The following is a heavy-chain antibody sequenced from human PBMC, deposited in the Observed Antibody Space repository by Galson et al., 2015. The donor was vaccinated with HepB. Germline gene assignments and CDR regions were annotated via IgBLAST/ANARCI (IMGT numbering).Heavy chain of an antibody. CDR3: ARERMRPPHDVFDM. CDR2: IWYDGTNK. V-gene: IGHV3-33*08. CDR1: GFTFSNCG. J-gene: IGHJ3*02. Sequence: SLRLSCAASGFTFSNCGMHWVRQAPGKGLEWVAIIWYDGTNKYYADSVKGRFTISRDNSKNTLYLQMNSLRAEDTAIYYCARERMRPPHDVFDMWGQGTMVTVSS.